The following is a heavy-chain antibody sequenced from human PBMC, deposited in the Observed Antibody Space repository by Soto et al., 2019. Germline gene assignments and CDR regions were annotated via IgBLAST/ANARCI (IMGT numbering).Heavy chain of an antibody. CDR1: GFTVSNNY. CDR3: AKSMSDYTIDY. D-gene: IGHD4-4*01. V-gene: IGHV3-66*01. J-gene: IGHJ4*02. Sequence: GGSLRLSCAASGFTVSNNYMSWVRQAPGKGLEWVSVIFSGGSTNYVDSVKGRFTISRDNSKNTLYLQMNSLRAEDTAVYYCAKSMSDYTIDYWGQGTLVAVSS. CDR2: IFSGGST.